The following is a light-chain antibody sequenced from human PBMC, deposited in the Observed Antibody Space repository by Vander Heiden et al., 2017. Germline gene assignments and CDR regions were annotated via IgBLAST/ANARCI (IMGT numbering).Light chain of an antibody. V-gene: IGKV1-39*01. Sequence: DIKMTQSPSSLSASVGDRVTITFRESQNISSYLNWYQQKPGKAPKLLIYAASSLQSGVPSRFSGSGSGTDFTLTISSLQPEDFATYYCQQSYSTPLTFGGGTKVEIK. J-gene: IGKJ4*01. CDR3: QQSYSTPLT. CDR2: AAS. CDR1: QNISSY.